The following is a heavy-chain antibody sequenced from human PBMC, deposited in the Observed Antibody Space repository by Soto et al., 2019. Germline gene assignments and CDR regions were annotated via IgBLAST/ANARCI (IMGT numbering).Heavy chain of an antibody. CDR1: GFTFSNAW. V-gene: IGHV3-15*01. D-gene: IGHD2-21*01. J-gene: IGHJ5*02. Sequence: GGSLRLSCAASGFTFSNAWMSWVRQAPGKGLEWVGRIKSKTDGGTTDYAAPVKGRFTISRDDSKNTLYLQMNSLKTEDTAVYYCARGLTSDSSWFDPWGQGTLVTISS. CDR2: IKSKTDGGTT. CDR3: ARGLTSDSSWFDP.